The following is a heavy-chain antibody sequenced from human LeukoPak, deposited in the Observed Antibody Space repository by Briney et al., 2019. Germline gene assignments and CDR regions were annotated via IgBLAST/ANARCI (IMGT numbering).Heavy chain of an antibody. D-gene: IGHD3-22*01. J-gene: IGHJ4*02. CDR2: MNPNSGNT. V-gene: IGHV1-8*01. Sequence: ASVKVSCKASGYTFTSYDINWVRQATGQGLEWMGWMNPNSGNTGYAQKFQGRVTMTRNTSISTAYMELSSLRSEDTAVYYCATAGYYYDSSGYYSFDYWGQGTLVTVSS. CDR1: GYTFTSYD. CDR3: ATAGYYYDSSGYYSFDY.